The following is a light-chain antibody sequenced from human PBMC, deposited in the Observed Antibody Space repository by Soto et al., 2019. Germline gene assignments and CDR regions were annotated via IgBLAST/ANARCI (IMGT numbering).Light chain of an antibody. CDR3: QQYSNWPPVT. CDR1: QNVDSNY. V-gene: IGKV3-20*01. CDR2: GAS. J-gene: IGKJ4*01. Sequence: EIFLTQSPGTLSLSPWERATLSWRASQNVDSNYLAWYQQKSGQAPSLLIYGASTRATGIPVRFSGSGSGTEFTLTISSLQSEDFAVYYCQQYSNWPPVTFGGGTKVDIK.